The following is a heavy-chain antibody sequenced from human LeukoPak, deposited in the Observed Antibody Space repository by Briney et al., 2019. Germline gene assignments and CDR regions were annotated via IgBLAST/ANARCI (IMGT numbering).Heavy chain of an antibody. CDR2: VSNSGDTT. CDR3: ANIGSSTFGSTGF. CDR1: GFTFSTYG. J-gene: IGHJ4*02. V-gene: IGHV3-23*01. D-gene: IGHD3-16*01. Sequence: GGSLRPTCVASGFTFSTYGMIWVRQAPGKGPEWVSLVSNSGDTTNYADSVKGRFTISRDNSKNTLYLQMDSLRAEDTAAYYCANIGSSTFGSTGFWGQGTLVTVSS.